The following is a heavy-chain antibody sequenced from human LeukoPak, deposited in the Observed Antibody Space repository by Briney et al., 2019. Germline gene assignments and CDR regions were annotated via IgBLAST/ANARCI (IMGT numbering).Heavy chain of an antibody. J-gene: IGHJ4*02. CDR1: GFTFSSYA. CDR3: ARGGSVSSWYFDY. D-gene: IGHD6-13*01. Sequence: GGSLRLSCAASGFTFSSYAMHWVRQAPGKGLGWVAVISYDGSNKYYADSVKGRFTISRDNSKNTLYLQMNSLRAEDTAVYYCARGGSVSSWYFDYWGQGTLVTVSS. V-gene: IGHV3-30*04. CDR2: ISYDGSNK.